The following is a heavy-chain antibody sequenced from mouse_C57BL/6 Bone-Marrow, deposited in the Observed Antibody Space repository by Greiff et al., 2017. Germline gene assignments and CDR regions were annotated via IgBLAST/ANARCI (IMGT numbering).Heavy chain of an antibody. CDR3: APYYGSSHFAY. CDR2: IYPRSGNT. D-gene: IGHD1-1*01. Sequence: VHLVESGAELARPGASVKLSCKASGYTFTSYGISWVKQRTGQGLEWIGEIYPRSGNTYYNEKFKGKATLTADKSSSTAYMELRSLTSEDSAVYFCAPYYGSSHFAYWGQGTLVTVSA. CDR1: GYTFTSYG. V-gene: IGHV1-81*01. J-gene: IGHJ3*01.